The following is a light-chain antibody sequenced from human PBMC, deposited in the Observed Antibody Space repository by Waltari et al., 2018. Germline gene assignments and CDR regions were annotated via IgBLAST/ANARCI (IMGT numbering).Light chain of an antibody. CDR3: AAWDDSLNVVL. Sequence: QSVLTQPPSASGTPGQRVTIPCSGSSSNIGSNPVNWYQQLPGTAPKLLIYTNNQRPSGVPDRFSGSKSGTSASLAISGLQSEDEADYYCAAWDDSLNVVLFGGGTKLTVL. CDR2: TNN. V-gene: IGLV1-44*01. J-gene: IGLJ2*01. CDR1: SSNIGSNP.